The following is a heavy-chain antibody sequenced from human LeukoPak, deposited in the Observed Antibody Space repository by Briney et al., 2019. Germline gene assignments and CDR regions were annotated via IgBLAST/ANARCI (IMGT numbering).Heavy chain of an antibody. J-gene: IGHJ4*02. D-gene: IGHD6-19*01. CDR3: ARDRIAVAGTL. CDR2: ISYDGSTK. V-gene: IGHV3-30*03. CDR1: GFTFSSHG. Sequence: GGSLRLSCAASGFTFSSHGMQWVRQAPGKGLEWVAVISYDGSTKYYADSVKGRFTISRDNAKNSLYLQMSSLKTEDTAVYYCARDRIAVAGTLWGQGTLVTVSS.